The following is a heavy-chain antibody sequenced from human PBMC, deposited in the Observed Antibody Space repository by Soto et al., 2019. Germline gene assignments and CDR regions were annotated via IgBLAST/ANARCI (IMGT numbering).Heavy chain of an antibody. CDR2: ISGSGGST. D-gene: IGHD6-13*01. CDR1: GFTFSSYA. CDR3: ARFPCIAAAGTENWFDP. V-gene: IGHV3-23*01. J-gene: IGHJ5*02. Sequence: GGSLRISCAASGFTFSSYAMSWVRQAPGKGLEWVSAISGSGGSTYYADSVKGRFTISRDNSKNTLYLQMNSLRAEDTAVYYCARFPCIAAAGTENWFDPWGQGTLVTVSS.